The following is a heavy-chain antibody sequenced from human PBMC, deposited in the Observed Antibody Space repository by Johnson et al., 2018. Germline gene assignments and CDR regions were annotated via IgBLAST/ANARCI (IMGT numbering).Heavy chain of an antibody. V-gene: IGHV3-64*01. CDR1: GFTFSSYA. CDR3: ARGSALQNAFDI. CDR2: ISSNGGST. Sequence: VQLVESGGGLVQPGGSLRLSCAASGFTFSSYAMHWVRQAPGKGLEYVSAISSNGGSTYYANSVKGRFTISRDNSKNTLYLQMGSLRAEDTAVYYCARGSALQNAFDIWGQGTMVTVSS. J-gene: IGHJ3*02. D-gene: IGHD1-26*01.